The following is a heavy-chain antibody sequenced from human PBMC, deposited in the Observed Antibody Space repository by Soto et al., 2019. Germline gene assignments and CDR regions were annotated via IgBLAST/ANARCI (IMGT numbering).Heavy chain of an antibody. J-gene: IGHJ6*02. D-gene: IGHD3-3*01. CDR2: IIPIFGTA. CDR3: ASLIVRCLEWLPHSYYGMDV. V-gene: IGHV1-69*13. Sequence: SVKVSCKASGGTFSSSAISWVRQAPGQGLEWMGGIIPIFGTANYAQKFQGRVTITADESTSTAYMELSSLRSEDTAVYYCASLIVRCLEWLPHSYYGMDVWGQGTTVTVSS. CDR1: GGTFSSSA.